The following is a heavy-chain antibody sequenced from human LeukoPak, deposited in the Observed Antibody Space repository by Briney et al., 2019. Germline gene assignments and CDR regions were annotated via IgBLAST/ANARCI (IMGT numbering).Heavy chain of an antibody. CDR1: GYSFSTSY. CDR2: INPGGGST. J-gene: IGHJ4*02. V-gene: IGHV1-46*01. CDR3: ATGDYGGNPPAY. D-gene: IGHD4-23*01. Sequence: ASVKVSCKASGYSFSTSYMHWVRQAPGQGLEWMGTINPGGGSTVSTQKFQGRVTMTRDTSTRTVYMELSSLRPEDTAVYYCATGDYGGNPPAYWGQGTLVTVSS.